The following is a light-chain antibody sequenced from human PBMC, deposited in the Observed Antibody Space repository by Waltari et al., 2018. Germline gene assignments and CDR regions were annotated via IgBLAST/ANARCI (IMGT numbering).Light chain of an antibody. V-gene: IGKV3-20*01. J-gene: IGKJ1*01. CDR1: QSIGKY. CDR3: QKYDRLPAT. CDR2: AAS. Sequence: EIVLTQSPGTLSLSPGERATLSCRASQSIGKYLVWYQQKPGQAPRLLMYAASTRATGFPDRFSGSGSGTDFSLTLSRLAPEDFAVYYCQKYDRLPATFGQGTKVEIK.